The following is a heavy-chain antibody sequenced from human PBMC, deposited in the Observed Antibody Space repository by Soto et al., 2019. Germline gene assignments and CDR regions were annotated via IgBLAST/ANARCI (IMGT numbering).Heavy chain of an antibody. CDR1: GYTFTSYA. V-gene: IGHV1-3*01. CDR2: INAGNGNT. D-gene: IGHD3-9*01. J-gene: IGHJ5*02. Sequence: QVQLVQSGAEVKKPGASVKVSCKASGYTFTSYAMHWVRQAPGQRLEWMGWINAGNGNTKYSQKFQGRVTITRDTSASTAYMELSSLRSEDTAVYYCARDGRFTGYRLLTGYYSVKNWFDPWGQGTLVTVSS. CDR3: ARDGRFTGYRLLTGYYSVKNWFDP.